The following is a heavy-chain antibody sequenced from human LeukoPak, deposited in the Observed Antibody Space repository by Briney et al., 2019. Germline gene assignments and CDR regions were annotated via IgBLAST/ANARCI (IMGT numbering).Heavy chain of an antibody. CDR2: IYYSGST. CDR1: GGSISSYY. J-gene: IGHJ3*02. V-gene: IGHV4-59*01. D-gene: IGHD3-10*02. CDR3: ARVYRAVRAFDI. Sequence: PSETLSLTCTVSGGSISSYYWSWIRQPPGKGLEWIGYIYYSGSTNYNPSLKSRVTISVDTSKNRFSLKLSSVTAADTAVYYCARVYRAVRAFDIWGQGTMVTVSS.